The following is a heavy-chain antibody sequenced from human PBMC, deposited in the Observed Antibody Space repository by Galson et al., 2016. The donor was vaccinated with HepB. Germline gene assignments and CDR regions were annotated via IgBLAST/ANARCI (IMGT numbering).Heavy chain of an antibody. CDR1: GFTFSHFG. D-gene: IGHD3-10*01. Sequence: SLRLSCAASGFTFSHFGMHWVRQAPGKGLEWVAFIWYDGSNKYYGDSVKGRFTISRDNSKNIQYLHMNSLRAEDTAVYYCAKGGPSGRIDMVRGTTQKWFDPWGQGTLVIVSS. J-gene: IGHJ5*02. V-gene: IGHV3-33*06. CDR2: IWYDGSNK. CDR3: AKGGPSGRIDMVRGTTQKWFDP.